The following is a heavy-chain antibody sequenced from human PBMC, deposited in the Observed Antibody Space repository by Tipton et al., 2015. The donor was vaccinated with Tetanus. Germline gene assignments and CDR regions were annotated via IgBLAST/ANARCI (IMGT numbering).Heavy chain of an antibody. Sequence: TLSLTCAVSGGSISSGGYSWSWIRQPPGKGLEWIGYIYHSGSTYYNPSLKSRVTISVDRSKNRFSLKLSSVTAADTAVYYCARGGAGEATTVDYWGQGTLVTVSS. CDR3: ARGGAGEATTVDY. D-gene: IGHD1-26*01. J-gene: IGHJ4*02. V-gene: IGHV4-30-2*01. CDR2: IYHSGST. CDR1: GGSISSGGYS.